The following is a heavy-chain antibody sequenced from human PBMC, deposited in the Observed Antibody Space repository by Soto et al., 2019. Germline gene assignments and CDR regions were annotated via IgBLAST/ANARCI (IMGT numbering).Heavy chain of an antibody. CDR3: AKASSHYGSGSYYPNDF. J-gene: IGHJ4*02. CDR1: GFTFSSYG. Sequence: QVQLVESGGGVVQPGRSLRLSCAASGFTFSSYGMHWVRQTPGRGLEWVAVISHDGHNKYHADSVKGRFTISRDNSRNTLYLQRSSLRPEDQAVYYCAKASSHYGSGSYYPNDFWGQGTLVAVSS. V-gene: IGHV3-30*18. D-gene: IGHD3-10*01. CDR2: ISHDGHNK.